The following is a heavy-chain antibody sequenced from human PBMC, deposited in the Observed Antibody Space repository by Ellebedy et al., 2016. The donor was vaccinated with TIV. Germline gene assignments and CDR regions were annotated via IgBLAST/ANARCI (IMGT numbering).Heavy chain of an antibody. CDR1: GFTFSGYS. CDR2: LSDTGVNR. V-gene: IGHV3-23*01. D-gene: IGHD4-23*01. CDR3: ARGSTVVTKHLDY. J-gene: IGHJ4*02. Sequence: GESLKISXVASGFTFSGYSMSWVRQAPGKGLQWVSILSDTGVNRFYADSVKGRFTISRDNSKNTLYLQMNSLRAEDTAVYYCARGSTVVTKHLDYWGQGTLVTVS.